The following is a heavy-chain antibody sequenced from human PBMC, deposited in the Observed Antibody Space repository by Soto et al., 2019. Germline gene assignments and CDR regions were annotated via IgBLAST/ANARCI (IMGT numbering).Heavy chain of an antibody. CDR2: TKQDESEK. CDR1: GFTFGDYW. D-gene: IGHD6-25*01. J-gene: IGHJ5*02. Sequence: EVQLVESGGGLVQPGGSLRLSCATSGFTFGDYWMSWVRQAPGKRLEWVANTKQDESEKYYVGSVRGRFTISRDNAKNSLYLQMNSLRAEDTAVYFCVIEGDSGFFSWGQGTLVTVSS. CDR3: VIEGDSGFFS. V-gene: IGHV3-7*01.